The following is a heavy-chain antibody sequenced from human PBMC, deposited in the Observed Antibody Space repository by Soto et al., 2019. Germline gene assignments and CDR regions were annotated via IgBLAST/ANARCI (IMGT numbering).Heavy chain of an antibody. CDR1: GGTFSSYA. D-gene: IGHD6-13*01. J-gene: IGHJ4*02. CDR3: ARGPYSSGWYYFDY. Sequence: ASVKVSCKASGGTFSSYAISLVRQAPGQGLEWXGGXXPXXGXAXXXQXXXGRVTITADESTSTAYMELSSLRSEDTAVYYCARGPYSSGWYYFDYWGQGTLVTVS. CDR2: XXPXXGXA. V-gene: IGHV1-69*13.